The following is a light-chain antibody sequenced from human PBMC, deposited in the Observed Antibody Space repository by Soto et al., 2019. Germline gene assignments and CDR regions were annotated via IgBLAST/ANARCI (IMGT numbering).Light chain of an antibody. Sequence: DIVMTQSPLSLPVTLGQPASISCRSSRSLVYKDGNTYLNWFHQRPGQSPRRLIYRVSDRDSGVPDRFSGTGSGTDFTRQISRVEAEDLGVYYCMQGTNWPYTFGQGTELEI. V-gene: IGKV2-30*01. CDR3: MQGTNWPYT. CDR2: RVS. J-gene: IGKJ2*01. CDR1: RSLVYKDGNTY.